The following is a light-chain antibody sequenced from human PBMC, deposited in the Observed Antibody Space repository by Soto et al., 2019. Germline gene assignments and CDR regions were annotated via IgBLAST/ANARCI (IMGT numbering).Light chain of an antibody. V-gene: IGLV2-14*03. CDR2: DVS. CDR3: SSYVASSTL. Sequence: QSALTQPASLSGSPGQSITISCTGTSSAIGSYNYISWYQQHPGKAPKLMIFDVSYRPSGISDRFSGSKSGNTASLTISGLQPEDEADYYCSSYVASSTLFGGGTKLTVL. J-gene: IGLJ2*01. CDR1: SSAIGSYNY.